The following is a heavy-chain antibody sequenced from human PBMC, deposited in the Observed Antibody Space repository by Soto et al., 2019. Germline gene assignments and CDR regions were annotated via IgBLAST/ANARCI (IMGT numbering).Heavy chain of an antibody. D-gene: IGHD2-21*02. CDR1: GYTFTSYG. V-gene: IGHV1-18*01. Sequence: QGQLVQSGAEVKKPGASVKVSCKASGYTFTSYGISWVRQAPGQGLEWMGWISGYNGNTNYAQKFQGRVTMTTDTPTSTASMELRSLRSNDTAVYYCARNVYGGDHYWYFDLWGRGTLVTVSS. CDR3: ARNVYGGDHYWYFDL. CDR2: ISGYNGNT. J-gene: IGHJ2*01.